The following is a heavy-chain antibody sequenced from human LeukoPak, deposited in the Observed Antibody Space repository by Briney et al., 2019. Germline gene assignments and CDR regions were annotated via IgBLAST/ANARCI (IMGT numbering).Heavy chain of an antibody. CDR2: IYSGGIT. CDR3: ARDGPGRYSSSWHGGAFDL. D-gene: IGHD6-13*01. J-gene: IGHJ3*01. V-gene: IGHV3-53*01. CDR1: GFTVSSSY. Sequence: PGGSLRLSCAASGFTVSSSYVSWVRQAPGKGLEWVSVIYSGGITYYADSVKGRFTFSRDNSKNTLYLQMNSLRVDDTAVYYCARDGPGRYSSSWHGGAFDLWGQGTMVTVSS.